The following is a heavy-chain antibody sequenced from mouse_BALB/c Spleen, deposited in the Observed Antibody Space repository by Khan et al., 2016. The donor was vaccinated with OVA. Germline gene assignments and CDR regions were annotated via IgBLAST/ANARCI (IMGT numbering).Heavy chain of an antibody. J-gene: IGHJ3*01. CDR1: GYTFISYW. D-gene: IGHD2-3*01. CDR2: ITPSTGYT. V-gene: IGHV1-7*01. Sequence: QVQLQQSGAELAKPGASVKMSCKASGYTFISYWMHWVKQRPGQGQEWIGYITPSTGYTEYNQKFKDKATLTSDKSSSTAYMQLSSLTSEDSAVYYSARAIFDGYPPFAYWGQGTLVTVSA. CDR3: ARAIFDGYPPFAY.